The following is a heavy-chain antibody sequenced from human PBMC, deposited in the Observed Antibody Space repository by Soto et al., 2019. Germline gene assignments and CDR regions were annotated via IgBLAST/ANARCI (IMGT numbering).Heavy chain of an antibody. CDR3: AKDGGRWGSYPAFDY. V-gene: IGHV3-30*18. Sequence: QVQLVESGGGVVQPGRSLRLSCAASGFTFSSYGMHWVRQAPGKGLAWVAVISYDGSNKYYADSVKGRFTISRDNSKNTLYLQMNSLRAEDTAVYYCAKDGGRWGSYPAFDYWGQGTLVTVSS. D-gene: IGHD3-16*02. J-gene: IGHJ4*02. CDR2: ISYDGSNK. CDR1: GFTFSSYG.